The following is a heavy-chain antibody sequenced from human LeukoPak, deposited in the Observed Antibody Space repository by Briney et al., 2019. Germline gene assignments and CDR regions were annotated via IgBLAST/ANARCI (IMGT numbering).Heavy chain of an antibody. Sequence: GGSLRLSCAASGFTFSSYEMNWVRQAPGKGLEWVSYISSSGSAIYYVDSVKGRFTISRDNSKNTLYLQMNSLRAEDTAVYLCARDKLSALPEDPIVVVITTVQGPLVYWGQGTLVTVSS. D-gene: IGHD3-22*01. CDR2: ISSSGSAI. V-gene: IGHV3-48*03. CDR3: ARDKLSALPEDPIVVVITTVQGPLVY. J-gene: IGHJ4*02. CDR1: GFTFSSYE.